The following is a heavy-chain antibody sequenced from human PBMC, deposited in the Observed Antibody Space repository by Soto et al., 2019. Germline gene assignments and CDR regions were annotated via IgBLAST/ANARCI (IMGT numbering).Heavy chain of an antibody. Sequence: SETLSLTCTVSGGSISSSSYYWGWIRQPPGKGLEWIGSIYYSGNTYYNPSLKSRVTMFVDTSKNQFSLKLSSVAAADTAVYHCAGLLYFLTGLNWFDSWGQGILVTVSS. CDR2: IYYSGNT. V-gene: IGHV4-39*01. CDR1: GGSISSSSYY. J-gene: IGHJ5*01. CDR3: AGLLYFLTGLNWFDS. D-gene: IGHD3-9*01.